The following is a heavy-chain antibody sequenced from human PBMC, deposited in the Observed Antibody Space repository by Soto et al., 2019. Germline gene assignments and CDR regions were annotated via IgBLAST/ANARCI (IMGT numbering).Heavy chain of an antibody. Sequence: QVQLVQSGAEVKKPGSSVKVSCKASGGTFSSYTISWVRQAPGQGLEWMGRIIPILGIANYAQKFQGRVTVTADKSTSTAYMALSSLRSEDTAVYYCASRYDSSDYWGQGTLVTVSS. J-gene: IGHJ4*02. CDR1: GGTFSSYT. D-gene: IGHD3-22*01. CDR2: IIPILGIA. V-gene: IGHV1-69*02. CDR3: ASRYDSSDY.